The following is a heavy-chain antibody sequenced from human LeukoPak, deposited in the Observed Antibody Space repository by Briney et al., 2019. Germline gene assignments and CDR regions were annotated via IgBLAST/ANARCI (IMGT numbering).Heavy chain of an antibody. D-gene: IGHD3-22*01. Sequence: GGSLRLSCAASGFTFSSYAMHWVRQAPGKGLEWVAVISFDGSDKYYAEAVKGRFTISRDNSENTVYLQMNSLRAEDTAVYYCARDLDSSGYYYAYWGQGSLVTVSS. V-gene: IGHV3-30*04. CDR2: ISFDGSDK. J-gene: IGHJ4*02. CDR1: GFTFSSYA. CDR3: ARDLDSSGYYYAY.